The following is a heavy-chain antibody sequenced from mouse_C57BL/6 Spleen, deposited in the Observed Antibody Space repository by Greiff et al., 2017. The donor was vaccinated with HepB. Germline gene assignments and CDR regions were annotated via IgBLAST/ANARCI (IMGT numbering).Heavy chain of an antibody. J-gene: IGHJ3*01. Sequence: VQLQESGTELVKPGASVKLSCKASGYTFTSYWMHWVKQRPGQGLEWIGNINPSNGGTNYNEKFKSKATLTVDKSSSTAYMQLSSLTSEDSAVYYCARGRGYYDYDGAYWGQGTLVTVSA. CDR3: ARGRGYYDYDGAY. CDR1: GYTFTSYW. D-gene: IGHD2-4*01. V-gene: IGHV1-53*01. CDR2: INPSNGGT.